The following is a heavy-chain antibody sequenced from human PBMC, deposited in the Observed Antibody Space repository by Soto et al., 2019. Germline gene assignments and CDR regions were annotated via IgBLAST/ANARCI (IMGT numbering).Heavy chain of an antibody. CDR1: GYTFTSYA. Sequence: ASGKVSCKASGYTFTSYAMHWVRQAPGQRLEWMGWINAGNGNTKYSQKFQGRVTITRDTSASTAYMEVSSLRPEDTAMYYCVKDSPFGSVFSGHDDIDSWGQGTPVTVSS. CDR2: INAGNGNT. J-gene: IGHJ4*02. CDR3: VKDSPFGSVFSGHDDIDS. V-gene: IGHV1-3*01. D-gene: IGHD5-12*01.